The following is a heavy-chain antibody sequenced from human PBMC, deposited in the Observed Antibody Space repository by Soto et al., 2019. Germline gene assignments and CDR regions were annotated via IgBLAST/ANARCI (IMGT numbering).Heavy chain of an antibody. D-gene: IGHD1-1*01. CDR2: INPNSGGT. J-gene: IGHJ6*02. Sequence: EASVKVSCKASGYTFTGYYMHWVRQAPGQGLEWMGWINPNSGGTNYAQKFQGWVTMTRDTSISTAYMELSRLRSDDTAVYYCARGIGTNPPFYYYYGMYVWGQGTTVTVSS. V-gene: IGHV1-2*04. CDR3: ARGIGTNPPFYYYYGMYV. CDR1: GYTFTGYY.